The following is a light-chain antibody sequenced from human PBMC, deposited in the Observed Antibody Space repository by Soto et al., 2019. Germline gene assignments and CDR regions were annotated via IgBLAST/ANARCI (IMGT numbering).Light chain of an antibody. CDR1: SGHSSYA. J-gene: IGLJ2*01. CDR2: LNSDGSH. Sequence: QPVLTQSPSASASLGASVKLTCTLSSGHSSYAIAWHQQQPEKGPRYLMKLNSDGSHRKGDGIPDRFSGSSSGAEPYLTISSLQSEDEADYYCQTWCSDIPIFGGGTKLTVL. V-gene: IGLV4-69*01. CDR3: QTWCSDIPI.